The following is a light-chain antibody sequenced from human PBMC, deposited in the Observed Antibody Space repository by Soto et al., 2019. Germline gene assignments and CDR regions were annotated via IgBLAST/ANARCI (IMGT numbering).Light chain of an antibody. CDR3: CSYAGSGNDNYV. J-gene: IGLJ1*01. CDR1: SSDIGTYNL. CDR2: EGI. V-gene: IGLV2-23*01. Sequence: QSVLTHPASVSGSPGQSITISCTGTSSDIGTYNLFSWYQHYPGKAPKLMIYEGIKLPSGVSNRFSGSKSGNTAFLTISGLQAEDEADYYCCSYAGSGNDNYVFGSGTKVTVL.